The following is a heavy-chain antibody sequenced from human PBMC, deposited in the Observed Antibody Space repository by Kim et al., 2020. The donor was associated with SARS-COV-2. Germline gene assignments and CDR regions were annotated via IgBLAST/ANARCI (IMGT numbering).Heavy chain of an antibody. CDR1: GFTFSSYA. D-gene: IGHD3-10*01. V-gene: IGHV3-23*01. Sequence: GGSLRLSCAASGFTFSSYAMSWVRQAPGKGLEWVSAISGSGGSTYYADSVKGRFTISRDNSKNTLYLQMNSLRAEDTAVYYCAKDGLYGSGSPYYFDYWGQGTLVTVSS. J-gene: IGHJ4*02. CDR2: ISGSGGST. CDR3: AKDGLYGSGSPYYFDY.